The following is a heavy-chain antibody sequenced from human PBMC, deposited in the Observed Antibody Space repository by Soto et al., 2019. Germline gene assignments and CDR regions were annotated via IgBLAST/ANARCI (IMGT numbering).Heavy chain of an antibody. J-gene: IGHJ4*02. Sequence: LSLTCTVSGGSISSNYWSWIRQPPGKGPEWIGYINNIGSTNYNPSPKSRVTISVDTSKNQISLKLSSVTAADTAVYYCARDWYISGWSVLDSWGQGTLVTVSS. CDR3: ARDWYISGWSVLDS. V-gene: IGHV4-59*01. CDR1: GGSISSNY. CDR2: INNIGST. D-gene: IGHD6-19*01.